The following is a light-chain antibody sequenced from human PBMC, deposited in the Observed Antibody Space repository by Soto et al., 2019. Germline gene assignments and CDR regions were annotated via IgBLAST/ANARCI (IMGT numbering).Light chain of an antibody. J-gene: IGKJ4*01. CDR3: QSYGTYPLT. Sequence: DIQMTQSPSTLSASVGDRVTITCRASRSLSAWVAWFQQRPGRAPRILIYKASTLAGGVPSRFSGNGSGTEFSLTISSLQPDDFAAYYCQSYGTYPLTFGGGTKVEIK. V-gene: IGKV1-5*03. CDR1: RSLSAW. CDR2: KAS.